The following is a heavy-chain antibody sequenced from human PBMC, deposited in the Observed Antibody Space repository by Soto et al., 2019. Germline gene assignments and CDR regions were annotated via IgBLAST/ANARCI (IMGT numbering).Heavy chain of an antibody. D-gene: IGHD2-15*01. CDR2: IYYSGST. CDR1: GGSISSGDYY. CDR3: ARTPRADPNWFDP. J-gene: IGHJ5*02. Sequence: PSETLSLTCTVSGGSISSGDYYWSWIRQPPGKGLEWIGYIYYSGSTYYNPSLKSRVTISVDTSKNQFSLKLSSVTAADTAVYYCARTPRADPNWFDPWGQGNLVTVCS. V-gene: IGHV4-30-4*01.